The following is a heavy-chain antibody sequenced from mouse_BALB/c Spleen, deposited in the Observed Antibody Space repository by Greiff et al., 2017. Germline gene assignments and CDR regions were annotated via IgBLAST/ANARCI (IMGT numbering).Heavy chain of an antibody. J-gene: IGHJ4*01. CDR1: GYSITSDYA. V-gene: IGHV3-2*02. CDR3: AREEQAMDY. Sequence: EVQLQESGPGLVKPSQSLSLTCTVTGYSITSDYAWNWIRQFPGNKLEWMGYISYSGSTSYNPSLKSRISITRDTSKNQFFLQLNSVTTEDTATYYCAREEQAMDYWGQGTSVTVSS. CDR2: ISYSGST.